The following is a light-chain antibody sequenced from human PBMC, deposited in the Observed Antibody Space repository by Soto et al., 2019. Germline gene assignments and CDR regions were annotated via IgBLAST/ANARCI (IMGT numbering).Light chain of an antibody. J-gene: IGLJ1*01. Sequence: QSALTQPASVSGSPGQSITISCTGTSSDVGGYNYVSWYQQHPGKAPKLMIYDVSNRPSGVSNRFSGSQSGNTASLTISGLQAEDGADYYCNSYTSSSTYVFGPGTKVTDL. CDR1: SSDVGGYNY. CDR3: NSYTSSSTYV. CDR2: DVS. V-gene: IGLV2-14*01.